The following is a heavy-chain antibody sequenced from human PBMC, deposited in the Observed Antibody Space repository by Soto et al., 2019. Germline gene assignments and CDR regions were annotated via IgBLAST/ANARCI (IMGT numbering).Heavy chain of an antibody. CDR2: ISYDGSNK. J-gene: IGHJ6*02. CDR3: AKQLGYCSSTSCRDYYYGMDV. Sequence: GGSLRLSCAASGFTFSNYGMQWVRQAPGKGLEWVAVISYDGSNKYYADSVKGRFTISRDNSKNTLYLQMNSLRAEDTAVYYCAKQLGYCSSTSCRDYYYGMDVWGQGTTVTVSS. D-gene: IGHD2-2*01. CDR1: GFTFSNYG. V-gene: IGHV3-30*18.